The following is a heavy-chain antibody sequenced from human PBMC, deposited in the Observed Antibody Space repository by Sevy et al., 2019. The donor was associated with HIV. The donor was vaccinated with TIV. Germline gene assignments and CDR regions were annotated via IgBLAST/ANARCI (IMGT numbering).Heavy chain of an antibody. J-gene: IGHJ4*02. Sequence: ASVKVSCKASGYTFTSYYMHWVRQAPGQGLEWMGIINPSGGSTSYAQKFQGRVTMTRDTSTSTVYMELSSLGSEDTAVYYCARGGDYYDSSGYYYDYWGQGTLVTVSS. V-gene: IGHV1-46*03. D-gene: IGHD3-22*01. CDR2: INPSGGST. CDR1: GYTFTSYY. CDR3: ARGGDYYDSSGYYYDY.